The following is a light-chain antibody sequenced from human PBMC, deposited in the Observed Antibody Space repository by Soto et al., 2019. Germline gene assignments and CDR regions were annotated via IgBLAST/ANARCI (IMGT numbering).Light chain of an antibody. CDR1: QSISSH. Sequence: DIQMTQSPSTLSASVGDRVTITCRASQSISSHLAWYQQKPGKAPKLLIYKASSLQSGVPSRFSGSGSGTEFTLTINSLQPDDFAPYYCQQYNSYSTFGPGTKVDIK. CDR3: QQYNSYST. J-gene: IGKJ3*01. CDR2: KAS. V-gene: IGKV1-5*03.